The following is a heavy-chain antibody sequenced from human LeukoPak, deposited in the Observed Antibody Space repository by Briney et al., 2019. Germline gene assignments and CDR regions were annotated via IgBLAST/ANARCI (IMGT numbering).Heavy chain of an antibody. V-gene: IGHV4-59*06. CDR3: ASQYYYDSSGYYWEDY. Sequence: SETLSLTCTVSGGSISSYYWSWIRQHPGKGLEWIGYIYYSGSTYYNPSLKSRVTISVDTSKNQFSLKLSSVTAADTAVYYCASQYYYDSSGYYWEDYWGQGTLVTVSS. CDR1: GGSISSYY. D-gene: IGHD3-22*01. J-gene: IGHJ4*02. CDR2: IYYSGST.